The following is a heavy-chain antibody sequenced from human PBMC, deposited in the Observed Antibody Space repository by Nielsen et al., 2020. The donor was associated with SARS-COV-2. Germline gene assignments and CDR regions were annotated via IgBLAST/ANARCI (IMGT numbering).Heavy chain of an antibody. CDR3: AGDQEVRDVISYYYYGMDV. CDR2: IIPIFGTA. D-gene: IGHD3-10*01. Sequence: SVKVSCKPSGVTFNTYTISWVRKAPGQGLEWMGGIIPIFGTANYALKFQGKVTISADESTTTAYMELSSLRSEDTAVYYCAGDQEVRDVISYYYYGMDVWGQGTTVTVSS. V-gene: IGHV1-69*13. CDR1: GVTFNTYT. J-gene: IGHJ6*02.